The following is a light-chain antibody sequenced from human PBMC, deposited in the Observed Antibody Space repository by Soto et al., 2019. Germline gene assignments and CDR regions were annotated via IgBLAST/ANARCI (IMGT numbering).Light chain of an antibody. CDR1: QSISSSY. CDR2: GAS. V-gene: IGKV3-20*01. Sequence: EIVLTQSPGTLSLSPGERTTLSCRASQSISSSYLAWYRQKPGQAPRLLVYGASSRATGIPDRFSGSGSGTDFTLTISRLEPEDFALYYCQQYSSTFWTLGKGTKV. J-gene: IGKJ1*01. CDR3: QQYSSTFWT.